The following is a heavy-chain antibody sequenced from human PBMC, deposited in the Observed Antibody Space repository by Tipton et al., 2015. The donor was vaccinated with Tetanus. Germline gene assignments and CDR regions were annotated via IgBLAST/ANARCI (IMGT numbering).Heavy chain of an antibody. V-gene: IGHV3-11*01. J-gene: IGHJ5*02. CDR1: GFTLSDHY. D-gene: IGHD6-13*01. Sequence: SLRLSCAASGFTLSDHYLSWIRQAPGKGLEWVSYISSSGKTVHYGDVVKGRFTISRDNAKNSLYLQMNSLRADDTAVYYCACNPNIAAAGTGEDSGWFDPWGQGTLVTVSS. CDR2: ISSSGKTV. CDR3: ACNPNIAAAGTGEDSGWFDP.